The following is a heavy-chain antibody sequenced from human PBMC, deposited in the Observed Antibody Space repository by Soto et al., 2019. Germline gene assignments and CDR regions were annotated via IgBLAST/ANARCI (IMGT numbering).Heavy chain of an antibody. CDR1: GGSLSGYY. J-gene: IGHJ4*02. Sequence: PSETLSLTCAVYGGSLSGYYWSWIRQPPGKGLEWIGEINHSGSTNYNPSLKSRVTISVDTSKNQFSLKLSSVTAADTAVYYCARAGDSSGYYLLDFDYWGQGTLVTVSS. CDR2: INHSGST. D-gene: IGHD3-22*01. CDR3: ARAGDSSGYYLLDFDY. V-gene: IGHV4-34*01.